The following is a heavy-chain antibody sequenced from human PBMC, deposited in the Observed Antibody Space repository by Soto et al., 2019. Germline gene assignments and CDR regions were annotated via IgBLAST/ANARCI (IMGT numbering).Heavy chain of an antibody. CDR1: GGSISSGAFY. CDR3: ARNVYYDTSAYQYYFDY. D-gene: IGHD3-22*01. Sequence: SETLSLTCTVSGGSISSGAFYWSWIRQHPGKGLEWIGYIYYSGSAYYNPSLKSRVTISVDTSKNQFSLKLSSVTAADTAVYYCARNVYYDTSAYQYYFDYWGQGSLVTVSS. J-gene: IGHJ4*02. CDR2: IYYSGSA. V-gene: IGHV4-31*03.